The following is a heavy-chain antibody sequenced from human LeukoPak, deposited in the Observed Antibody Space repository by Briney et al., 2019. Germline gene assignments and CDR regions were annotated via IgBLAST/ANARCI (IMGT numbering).Heavy chain of an antibody. D-gene: IGHD6-13*01. V-gene: IGHV4-59*12. CDR1: GGSISSYY. CDR3: ARDILATSIAAPYY. J-gene: IGHJ4*02. Sequence: WETLSLTCTVSGGSISSYYWSWIRQPPGKGLEWIGYIYYSGSTYHNPSLKSRVTISVDTSKNQFSLRLSSVNAADTAVYYCARDILATSIAAPYYWGQGTLVTVSS. CDR2: IYYSGST.